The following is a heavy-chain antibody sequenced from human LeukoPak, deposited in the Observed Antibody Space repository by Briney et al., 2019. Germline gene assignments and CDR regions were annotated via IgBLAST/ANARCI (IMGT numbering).Heavy chain of an antibody. CDR1: GYSFTDYW. V-gene: IGHV5-51*01. D-gene: IGHD7-27*01. CDR3: ARRPNWPYYFDY. CDR2: IYPRDSEI. Sequence: GESLKISCKGSGYSFTDYWIAWVRQMPGQGLEWMGLIYPRDSEIRNSPSFQGQVTISADKSINTAYLQWSSLKASDTAMYYCARRPNWPYYFDYWGQGTLVTVSS. J-gene: IGHJ4*02.